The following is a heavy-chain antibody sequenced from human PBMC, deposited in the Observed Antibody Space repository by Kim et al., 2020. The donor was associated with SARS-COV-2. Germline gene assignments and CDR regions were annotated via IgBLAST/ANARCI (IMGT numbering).Heavy chain of an antibody. Sequence: ASVKVSCKASGYTFTNNSMNWVRQAPGQGLECMGWINTKTGDPTYAQGFRGRFVFSLDTSVSTAYLQINILEADDTAVYYCARGTASYYGMDVWGQGTTVSVSS. V-gene: IGHV7-4-1*02. CDR1: GYTFTNNS. CDR3: ARGTASYYGMDV. J-gene: IGHJ6*02. D-gene: IGHD1-7*01. CDR2: INTKTGDP.